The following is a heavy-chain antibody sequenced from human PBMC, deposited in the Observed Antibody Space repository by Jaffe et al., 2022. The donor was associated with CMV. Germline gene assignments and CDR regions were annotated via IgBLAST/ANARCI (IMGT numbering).Heavy chain of an antibody. CDR3: ARHGNVVVPAALYPGSFDY. D-gene: IGHD2-2*01. Sequence: QLQLQESGPGLVKPSETLSLTCTVSGGSISSSSYYWGWIRQPPGKGLEWIGSIYYSGSTYYNPSLKSRVTISVDTSKNQFSLKLSSVTAADTAVYYCARHGNVVVPAALYPGSFDYWGQGTLVTVSS. CDR1: GGSISSSSYY. J-gene: IGHJ4*02. V-gene: IGHV4-39*01. CDR2: IYYSGST.